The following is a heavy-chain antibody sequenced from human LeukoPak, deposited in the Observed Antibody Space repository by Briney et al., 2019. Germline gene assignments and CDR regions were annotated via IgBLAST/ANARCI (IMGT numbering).Heavy chain of an antibody. D-gene: IGHD6-13*01. CDR1: GFTFSSYW. Sequence: PGGSLRLSCAASGFTFSSYWMHWVRQAPGKGLVWVSRINSDGSSTSYADPVKGRFTISRDNSKNTLYLQMNSLRAEDTAVYYCAGIAAAGTKPDYYYYYMDVWGKGTTVTVSS. V-gene: IGHV3-74*01. J-gene: IGHJ6*03. CDR3: AGIAAAGTKPDYYYYYMDV. CDR2: INSDGSST.